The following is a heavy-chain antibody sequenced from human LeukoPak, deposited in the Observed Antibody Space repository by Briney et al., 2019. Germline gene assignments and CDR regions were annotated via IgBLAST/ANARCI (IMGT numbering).Heavy chain of an antibody. Sequence: ASVKVSCKASGYTFTGYYMHWVRQAPGQGLEWMGWINPNSGGTNYAQKLQGRVTMTTDTSTSTAYMELSSLRSEDTAVYYCATGVGATDAFDIWGQGTMVTVSS. D-gene: IGHD1-26*01. CDR1: GYTFTGYY. CDR2: INPNSGGT. V-gene: IGHV1-2*02. J-gene: IGHJ3*02. CDR3: ATGVGATDAFDI.